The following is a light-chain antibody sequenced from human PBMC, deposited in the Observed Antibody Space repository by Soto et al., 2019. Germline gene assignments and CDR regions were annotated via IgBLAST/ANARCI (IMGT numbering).Light chain of an antibody. CDR1: SSNIGSNT. CDR2: SNN. CDR3: AAWDDSLNGVV. V-gene: IGLV1-44*01. J-gene: IGLJ2*01. Sequence: QSVLTQPPSASGTPGQRVTISCSGSSSNIGSNTVNWYQQLPGTAPKLLIYSNNKRPSGVPDRFSGSKSGTSASLAISGRQSDDEADYYCAAWDDSLNGVVFGGGTKLTVL.